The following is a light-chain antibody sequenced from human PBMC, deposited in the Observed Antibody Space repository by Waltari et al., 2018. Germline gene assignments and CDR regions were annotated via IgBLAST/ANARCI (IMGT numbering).Light chain of an antibody. Sequence: DIVMTQSPATLSVSPGERATLSCRASQSVTSNLAWYQHRPDQAPRLLIYGASTRPTGIPARFSGSGSGTEFTLTISGLQSDDFAVYYCQHYHTWPPKTFGQGTRVEIK. CDR3: QHYHTWPPKT. CDR1: QSVTSN. CDR2: GAS. J-gene: IGKJ1*01. V-gene: IGKV3-15*01.